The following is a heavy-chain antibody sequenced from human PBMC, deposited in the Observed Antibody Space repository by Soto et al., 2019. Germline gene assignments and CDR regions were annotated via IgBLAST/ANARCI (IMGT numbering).Heavy chain of an antibody. CDR1: GFTFSSYA. J-gene: IGHJ6*02. CDR2: ISGSGGST. Sequence: GGSLRLSCAASGFTFSSYAMSWVRQAPGKGLECVSAISGSGGSTYYADSVKGRFTISRDNSKNTLYLQMNSLRAEDTAVYYCAKPNSGSYLSYYYYGMDVWGQGTTVTVSS. D-gene: IGHD1-26*01. CDR3: AKPNSGSYLSYYYYGMDV. V-gene: IGHV3-23*01.